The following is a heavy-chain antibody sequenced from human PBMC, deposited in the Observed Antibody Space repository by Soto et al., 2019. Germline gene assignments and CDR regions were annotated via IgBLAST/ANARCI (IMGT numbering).Heavy chain of an antibody. J-gene: IGHJ4*02. Sequence: QVQLVQSGAEVRKPGSSVRVSCKASGGSFNRHTISWVRQAPGQGLEWMGGIIPIFGTANHAHKFQGRVTIIADESTSTVYMELSSLRSDATAIYYCARGWGYDSTDYYYAYWGQGTLVIVSS. CDR3: ARGWGYDSTDYYYAY. V-gene: IGHV1-69*01. CDR2: IIPIFGTA. CDR1: GGSFNRHT. D-gene: IGHD3-22*01.